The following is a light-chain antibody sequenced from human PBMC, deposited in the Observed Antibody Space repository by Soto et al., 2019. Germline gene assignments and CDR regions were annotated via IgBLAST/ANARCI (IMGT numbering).Light chain of an antibody. CDR3: QQYDNWPSVT. V-gene: IGKV3-15*01. CDR1: QSVGRS. Sequence: IVMTQSPATLSVSPVERATLSCMASQSVGRSLAWYQQKPGQAPRLLMYGTSARATGIPATFSGSGSGTEFTLTISSLQSEDFAVYYCQQYDNWPSVTFGGGTKVDIK. CDR2: GTS. J-gene: IGKJ4*01.